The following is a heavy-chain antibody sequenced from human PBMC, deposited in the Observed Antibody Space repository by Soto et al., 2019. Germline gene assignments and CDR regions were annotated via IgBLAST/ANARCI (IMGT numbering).Heavy chain of an antibody. CDR3: ANAPTMETSAFDY. V-gene: IGHV3-23*01. Sequence: PGGSLRLSCAASGFTFSNYAMSWVRQAPGKGLEWVSTIGASGGTTYYADSVRGRFTISRDNSKNTLYVQMNSLRAEDTAIYYCANAPTMETSAFDYWGQGTLVTVSS. CDR1: GFTFSNYA. J-gene: IGHJ4*02. D-gene: IGHD5-12*01. CDR2: IGASGGTT.